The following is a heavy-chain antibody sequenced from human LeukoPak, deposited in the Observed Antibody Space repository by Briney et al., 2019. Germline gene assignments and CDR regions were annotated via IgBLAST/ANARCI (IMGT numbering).Heavy chain of an antibody. CDR3: ARRSYYYYMDV. CDR2: IYYSGST. CDR1: GGSFSGYY. Sequence: SETLSLTCAVYGGSFSGYYWSWIRQPPGKGLEWIGSIYYSGSTYYSPSLKSRVTISVDTSKNQFSLKLSSVTAADTAVYYCARRSYYYYMDVWGKGTTVTISS. J-gene: IGHJ6*03. V-gene: IGHV4-34*01.